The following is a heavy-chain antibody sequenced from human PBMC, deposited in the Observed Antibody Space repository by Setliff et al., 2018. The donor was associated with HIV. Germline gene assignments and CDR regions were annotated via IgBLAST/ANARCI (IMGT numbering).Heavy chain of an antibody. J-gene: IGHJ6*02. D-gene: IGHD3-10*01. V-gene: IGHV1-8*02. CDR2: MNTNTGNT. CDR3: ARGKGVGGVIITGGLDV. CDR1: GYSFTNYD. Sequence: ASVKVSCKASGYSFTNYDINWVRQATGQGLEWMGWMNTNTGNTGYALKFHDRVTMTRDTSITTLYMELSSLTSEDTAVYYCARGKGVGGVIITGGLDVWGQGTTVTVSS.